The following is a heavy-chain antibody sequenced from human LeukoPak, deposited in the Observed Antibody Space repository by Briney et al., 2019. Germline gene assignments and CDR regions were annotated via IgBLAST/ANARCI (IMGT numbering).Heavy chain of an antibody. D-gene: IGHD3-10*01. Sequence: GASVKVSCKASGYTFTGYYIHWVRQAPGQGLEWMGWINPNSGGTNYAQKFQGRVTMTRDTSISTAYMELSRLRSDDTAVYYCARSYFGDYYGSGSYNYWGQGTLVTVSS. J-gene: IGHJ4*02. CDR2: INPNSGGT. CDR3: ARSYFGDYYGSGSYNY. CDR1: GYTFTGYY. V-gene: IGHV1-2*02.